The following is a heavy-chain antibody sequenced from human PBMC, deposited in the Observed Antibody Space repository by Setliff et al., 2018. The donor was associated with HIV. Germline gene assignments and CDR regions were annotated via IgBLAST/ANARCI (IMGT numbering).Heavy chain of an antibody. CDR1: GMSISGYY. CDR3: ARDHELGAFDL. CDR2: IYYTGTT. V-gene: IGHV4-59*01. D-gene: IGHD1-26*01. Sequence: SETLSLTCRVSGMSISGYYWSWIRQSPGKGLEWIGYIYYTGTTSYNPSLKSRVTIQVDTSNNRFSLDLRSATVADTAVYFCARDHELGAFDLWGQGTMVT. J-gene: IGHJ3*01.